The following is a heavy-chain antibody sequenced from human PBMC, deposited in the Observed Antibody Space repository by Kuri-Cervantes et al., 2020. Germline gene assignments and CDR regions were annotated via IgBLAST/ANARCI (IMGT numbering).Heavy chain of an antibody. D-gene: IGHD1-26*01. V-gene: IGHV3-30*18. Sequence: GGSLRLSCAASGFTFSSYGMHWVRQAPGKGLEWVAVISYDGSNKYYADSVKGRFTISRDNSKNTLYLQMNSLRAEDTAVYYCAKDRYSGGLDVWGKGTTVTVSS. CDR2: ISYDGSNK. J-gene: IGHJ6*04. CDR3: AKDRYSGGLDV. CDR1: GFTFSSYG.